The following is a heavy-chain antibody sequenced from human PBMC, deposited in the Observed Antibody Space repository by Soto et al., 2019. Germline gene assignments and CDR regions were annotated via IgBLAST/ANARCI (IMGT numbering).Heavy chain of an antibody. Sequence: PSETLSLTCTLSGVSITSGAYYWTWVRQHPGKGLVWIGYIYYNGNTYFSPSLKSRLTISIDTSKNQFSLKLSSVTAADKAMYYCARARLRAVYAFDFWGQGTMVTVSS. J-gene: IGHJ3*01. CDR2: IYYNGNT. D-gene: IGHD4-17*01. V-gene: IGHV4-31*03. CDR1: GVSITSGAYY. CDR3: ARARLRAVYAFDF.